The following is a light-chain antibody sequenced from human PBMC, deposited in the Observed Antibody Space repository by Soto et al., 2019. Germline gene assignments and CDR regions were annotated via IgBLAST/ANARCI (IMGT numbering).Light chain of an antibody. CDR2: AAS. Sequence: DIQMTQAPSSVSASVGDRVTITCRASQDINNRVAWFQQRPGRAPKYLIQAASILQSGFPSRFSATGSGTDFTLTIDSLQPEDFATYYCLQVKNFPRTFGQGTKLDIK. J-gene: IGKJ1*01. CDR3: LQVKNFPRT. CDR1: QDINNR. V-gene: IGKV1-12*01.